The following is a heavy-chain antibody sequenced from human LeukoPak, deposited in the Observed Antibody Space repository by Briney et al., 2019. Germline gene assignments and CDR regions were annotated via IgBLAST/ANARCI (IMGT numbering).Heavy chain of an antibody. CDR1: GFTFSSYA. CDR2: ISGSGGST. CDR3: ARVIAAAGTKYDY. J-gene: IGHJ4*02. D-gene: IGHD6-13*01. V-gene: IGHV3-23*01. Sequence: PGGSLRLSCAASGFTFSSYAMSWVRQAPGKGLEWVSAISGSGGSTYYADSVKGRFTISRDNAKNSLYLQMNSLRAEDTAVYYCARVIAAAGTKYDYWGQGTLVTVSS.